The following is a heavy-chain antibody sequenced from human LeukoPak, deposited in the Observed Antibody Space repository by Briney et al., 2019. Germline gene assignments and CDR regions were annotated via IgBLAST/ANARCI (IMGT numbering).Heavy chain of an antibody. J-gene: IGHJ5*02. D-gene: IGHD2-15*01. V-gene: IGHV3-23*01. CDR3: AKDHLVVVAATVWFDL. CDR2: ISGSGGST. Sequence: GGSLRLSCAASGFAFSSYAMSWVRQAPGKGLEWVSAISGSGGSTYYADSVKGRFTISTDNSKNTLYLQMNSLRAEDTGVYYCAKDHLVVVAATVWFDLWGRGTLVSVSS. CDR1: GFAFSSYA.